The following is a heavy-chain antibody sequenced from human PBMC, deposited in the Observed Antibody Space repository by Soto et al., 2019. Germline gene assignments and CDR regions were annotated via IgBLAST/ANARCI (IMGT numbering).Heavy chain of an antibody. D-gene: IGHD4-17*01. V-gene: IGHV4-59*01. Sequence: QVQLQESGPGLVKPSETLSLTCTVSGGSISSYYWSWIRQPPGKGLEWIGYIYYSGSTNYNPSLKSRVTISVDTSKNQFSLKLSSVTAADTAVYYCARSYGDYLSGFDYWGQGTLVTVSS. J-gene: IGHJ4*02. CDR3: ARSYGDYLSGFDY. CDR2: IYYSGST. CDR1: GGSISSYY.